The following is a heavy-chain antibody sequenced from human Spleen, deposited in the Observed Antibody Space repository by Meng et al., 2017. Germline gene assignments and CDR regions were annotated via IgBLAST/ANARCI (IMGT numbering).Heavy chain of an antibody. J-gene: IGHJ4*02. CDR1: GGSFSDYY. CDR3: ARGPTTMAHDFDY. V-gene: IGHV4-34*01. Sequence: QVQLQLWGGGLLKPSATLSLPCVVSGGSFSDYYWSWIRQPPGKGLEWIGEINHSGSTNYNPSLESRATISVDTSQNNLSLKLSSVTAADSAVYYCARGPTTMAHDFDYWGQGTLVTVSS. D-gene: IGHD4-11*01. CDR2: INHSGST.